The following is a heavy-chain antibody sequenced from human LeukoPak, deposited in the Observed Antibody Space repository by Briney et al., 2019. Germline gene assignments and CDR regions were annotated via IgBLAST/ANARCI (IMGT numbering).Heavy chain of an antibody. CDR3: ARAYNWNSGGFDY. J-gene: IGHJ4*02. D-gene: IGHD1-1*01. Sequence: SETLSLTCAVSGYSISSGYYWGWIRQPPGKGLEWIGSIYHSGSTYYNPSLKSRATISVDTSKNQFSLKLNSVTAADTAVYYCARAYNWNSGGFDYWGQGTLVTVSS. V-gene: IGHV4-38-2*01. CDR1: GYSISSGYY. CDR2: IYHSGST.